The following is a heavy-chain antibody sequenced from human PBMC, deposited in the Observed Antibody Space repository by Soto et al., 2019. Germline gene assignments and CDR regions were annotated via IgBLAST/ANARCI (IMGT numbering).Heavy chain of an antibody. J-gene: IGHJ4*02. CDR2: ISYDGSNK. V-gene: IGHV3-30-3*01. CDR1: GFTFSSYA. Sequence: QVQLVESGGGVVQPGRSLRLSCAASGFTFSSYAMHWVRQAPGKGLEWVAVISYDGSNKYYADSVKGRFTISRDNSKNTLYLQMNSLRAEDTDVYYCARGSSGCLDYWGQGTLVTVSS. D-gene: IGHD6-19*01. CDR3: ARGSSGCLDY.